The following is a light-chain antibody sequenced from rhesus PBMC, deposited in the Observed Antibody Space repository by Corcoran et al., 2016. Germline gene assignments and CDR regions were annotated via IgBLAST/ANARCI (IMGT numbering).Light chain of an antibody. CDR3: QQYNNFPFT. CDR1: QGINNY. J-gene: IGKJ3*01. Sequence: DIQMTQSPSSLSASVGDRVTITCRASQGINNYLSWYQQKPGKAPKPLIYFLSSVETGVPSRFSGSRSGTEYTLTISSLQPEDIATYYCQQYNNFPFTFGPGTKLDIK. CDR2: FLS. V-gene: IGKV1-66*01.